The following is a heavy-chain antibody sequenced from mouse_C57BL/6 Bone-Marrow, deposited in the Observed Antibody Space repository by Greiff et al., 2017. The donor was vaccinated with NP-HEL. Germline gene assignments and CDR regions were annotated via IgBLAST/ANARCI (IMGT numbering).Heavy chain of an antibody. Sequence: QVQLQQSGAELVKPGASVKISCKASGYAFSSYWMNWVKQRPGKGLEWIGQIYPGAGDTNYNGKFKGKATLTADTSSSTAYMQLSSLTSEDSAVYFCAHDGYYAMDYWGQGTSVTVSS. D-gene: IGHD2-3*01. J-gene: IGHJ4*01. CDR2: IYPGAGDT. V-gene: IGHV1-80*01. CDR3: AHDGYYAMDY. CDR1: GYAFSSYW.